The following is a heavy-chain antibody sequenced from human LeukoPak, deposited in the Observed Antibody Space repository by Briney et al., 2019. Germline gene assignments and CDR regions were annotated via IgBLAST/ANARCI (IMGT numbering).Heavy chain of an antibody. J-gene: IGHJ3*02. Sequence: GGSLRLSCAASGFTFDDYAMHWVRQAPGKGLEWVSLISGGGGSTYYADSVKGRFTISRDNSKNSLYLQMNSLRTEDTALYYCANYEDYRDAFDIWGQGTMVTVSS. CDR3: ANYEDYRDAFDI. CDR1: GFTFDDYA. CDR2: ISGGGGST. D-gene: IGHD4-11*01. V-gene: IGHV3-43*02.